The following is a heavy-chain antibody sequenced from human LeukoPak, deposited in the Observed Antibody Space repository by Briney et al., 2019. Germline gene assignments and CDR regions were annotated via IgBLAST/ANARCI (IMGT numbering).Heavy chain of an antibody. CDR2: IYSGGST. CDR1: GFTVNSNY. V-gene: IGHV3-66*01. CDR3: ARDYYDSSGYSYNY. J-gene: IGHJ4*02. Sequence: GGSLRLSCAASGFTVNSNYMSWVRQAPGKGLEWVSVIYSGGSTYYADSVKGRFTISRDNSKNTLYLQMNSLRAEDTAVYYCARDYYDSSGYSYNYWGQGTLVTVSS. D-gene: IGHD3-22*01.